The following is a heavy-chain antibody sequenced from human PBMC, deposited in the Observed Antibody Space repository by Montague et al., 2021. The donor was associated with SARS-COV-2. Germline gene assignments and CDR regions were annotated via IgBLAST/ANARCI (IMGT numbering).Heavy chain of an antibody. V-gene: IGHV2-70*11. CDR3: AREYSSGVYFDY. Sequence: PALGKPTQTLTLTYTFSGFSLSTSGMCVSWIRQPPGKALEWLARIDWDDDKYYSTSLKTRLTISKDTSKNQVVLTMTNMDPVDTATYYCAREYSSGVYFDYWGQGTLVTVSS. D-gene: IGHD6-19*01. J-gene: IGHJ4*02. CDR1: GFSLSTSGMC. CDR2: IDWDDDK.